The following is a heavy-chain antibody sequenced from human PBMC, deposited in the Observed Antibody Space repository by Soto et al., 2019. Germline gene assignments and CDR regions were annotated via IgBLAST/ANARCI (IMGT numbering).Heavy chain of an antibody. D-gene: IGHD2-2*01. CDR2: ISSSGSTI. V-gene: IGHV3-11*01. CDR3: ASSRCSSTSCYLLGWFDP. J-gene: IGHJ5*02. Sequence: GGSLRLSCAASGFTFSDYYMSWIRQAPGKGLEWVSYISSSGSTIYYADSVKGRFTISRDNAKNSLYLQMNSLRAEDTAVYYCASSRCSSTSCYLLGWFDPWGQGTLVTVSS. CDR1: GFTFSDYY.